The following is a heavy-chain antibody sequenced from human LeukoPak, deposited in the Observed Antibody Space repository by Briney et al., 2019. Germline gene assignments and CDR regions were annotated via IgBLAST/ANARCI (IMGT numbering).Heavy chain of an antibody. CDR3: ARLMVYDAFDL. CDR2: MKLGGGT. CDR1: GGSISSYY. J-gene: IGHJ3*01. D-gene: IGHD1-14*01. V-gene: IGHV4-34*01. Sequence: KPSETLSLTCTVSGGSISSYYWSWIRQPPGKGLEWIGEMKLGGGTNYNPSLESRVAISIDTSKNQFSLNLSSVTAADTAIYYCARLMVYDAFDLWGQGTMVTVSS.